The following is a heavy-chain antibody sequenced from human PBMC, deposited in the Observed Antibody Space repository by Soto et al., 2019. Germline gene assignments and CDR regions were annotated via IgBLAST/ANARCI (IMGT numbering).Heavy chain of an antibody. CDR3: ARDKITGLFDY. CDR1: GGSFSGYD. CDR2: INHSGSS. V-gene: IGHV4-34*01. J-gene: IGHJ4*02. D-gene: IGHD2-8*02. Sequence: QVQLQQWGAGLLKPSETLSLTCAVYGGSFSGYDWTWIRQPPGTGLEWIGEINHSGSSNYNPSLKSRVTISVDTSKNQFSLKLTSVTAADTAVYDCARDKITGLFDYWGQGTLVTVSS.